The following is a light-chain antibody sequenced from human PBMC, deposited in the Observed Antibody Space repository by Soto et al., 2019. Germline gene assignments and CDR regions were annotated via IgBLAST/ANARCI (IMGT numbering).Light chain of an antibody. Sequence: DIQMTQSPSSLSASVVDRVTITCRASQDIRNDLGWYQQKPGKAPKRQIYAASTLQSGDPSRFRDKGSGTEFALTISSLQPGDFVTDYGLQHNSYPWTVGEGPKVQIK. CDR2: AAS. V-gene: IGKV1-17*01. J-gene: IGKJ1*01. CDR3: LQHNSYPWT. CDR1: QDIRND.